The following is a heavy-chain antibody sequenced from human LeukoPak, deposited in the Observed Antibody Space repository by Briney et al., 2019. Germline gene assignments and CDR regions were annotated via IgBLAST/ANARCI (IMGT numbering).Heavy chain of an antibody. V-gene: IGHV3-23*01. CDR1: GFTFSTYA. CDR3: AKDPTTMIVMTDGVDY. Sequence: GSLRLSCAASGFTFSTYAMSWVRQAPGKGLEWVSSTGRHTNYADSVEGRFTISRDNSKSTLYLQMNSLRAEDTAVYYCAKDPTTMIVMTDGVDYWGQGTLVTVSS. CDR2: TGRHT. D-gene: IGHD3-22*01. J-gene: IGHJ4*02.